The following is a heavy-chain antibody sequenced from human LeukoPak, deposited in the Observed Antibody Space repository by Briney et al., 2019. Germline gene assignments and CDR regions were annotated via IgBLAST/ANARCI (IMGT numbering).Heavy chain of an antibody. Sequence: SQTLSLTCTVSGGSISSGSYYWSWIRQPAGKGLEWIGRIYTSGSTHYNPSLKSRVTISVDTSKNQFSLKLGSVTAADTAVYYCATERDLPHYYNYYFDYWGQGTLVTVSS. CDR1: GGSISSGSYY. J-gene: IGHJ4*02. CDR3: ATERDLPHYYNYYFDY. CDR2: IYTSGST. D-gene: IGHD3-3*01. V-gene: IGHV4-61*02.